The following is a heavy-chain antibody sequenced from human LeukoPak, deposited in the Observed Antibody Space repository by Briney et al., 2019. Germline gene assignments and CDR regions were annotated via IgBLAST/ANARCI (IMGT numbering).Heavy chain of an antibody. Sequence: GASVKVPCKTSGYIFSNHYIHWVRQAPGQGPEWMGIIRPSSGRADYTQKFQGRVTMTRDMSTTTVYMELTTLGSDDTAVYFCAREPPESYYFDYWGQGTLVTVSS. CDR1: GYIFSNHY. D-gene: IGHD2/OR15-2a*01. CDR3: AREPPESYYFDY. V-gene: IGHV1-46*01. J-gene: IGHJ4*02. CDR2: IRPSSGRA.